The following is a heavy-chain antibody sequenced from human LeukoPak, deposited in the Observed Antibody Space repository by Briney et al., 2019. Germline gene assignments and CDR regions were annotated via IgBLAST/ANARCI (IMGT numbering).Heavy chain of an antibody. Sequence: GGSLRLSCAASGFTVRSNYMTWVRQAPGKGLEWVSVMYSGDSTYYDDSVKGRFTISRDNSKNTLDLQMNSLRDEDTGVYYCARADGYSSWFVHWGQGTLVTVSS. J-gene: IGHJ5*02. CDR2: MYSGDST. CDR3: ARADGYSSWFVH. V-gene: IGHV3-53*01. D-gene: IGHD5-18*01. CDR1: GFTVRSNY.